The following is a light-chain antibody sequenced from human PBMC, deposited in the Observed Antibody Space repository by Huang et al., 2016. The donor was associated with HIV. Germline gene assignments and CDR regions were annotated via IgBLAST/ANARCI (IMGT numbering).Light chain of an antibody. CDR3: QQYNDWPPIT. J-gene: IGKJ5*01. Sequence: IVMTQSPDTLSVCPGERVTLSCRASESVSSSLAWYQQKSGQAPRLLIYDASTRATGIPARFSGSGSGTEFTLTINSLLSEDFAVYYCQQYNDWPPITFGQGTRLDMK. CDR2: DAS. CDR1: ESVSSS. V-gene: IGKV3-15*01.